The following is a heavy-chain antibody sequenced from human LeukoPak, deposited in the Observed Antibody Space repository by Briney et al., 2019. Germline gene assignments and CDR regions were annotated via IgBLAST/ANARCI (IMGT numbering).Heavy chain of an antibody. CDR3: ARDLTADDSGGYLEDAFDV. Sequence: GGSLRLSCAASGFTFSSYSMNWVRQAPGKGLEYVSSISSSSTHIYYADSLKGRFTISRDNAKNSLYLQMNSLRAEDTAVYYCARDLTADDSGGYLEDAFDVWGQGTTVTVSS. D-gene: IGHD3-22*01. J-gene: IGHJ3*01. CDR1: GFTFSSYS. V-gene: IGHV3-21*01. CDR2: ISSSSTHI.